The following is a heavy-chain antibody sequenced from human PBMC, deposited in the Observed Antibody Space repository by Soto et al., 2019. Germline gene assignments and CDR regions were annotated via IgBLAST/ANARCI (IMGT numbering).Heavy chain of an antibody. Sequence: GALRLSCAASGFTFSSYSMNWVRQAPGKGLEWVSSISSSSSYIYYADSVKGRFTISRDNAKNSLYLQMNSLRAEDTAVYYCARDSSSGWHDDYWGRGNLVTVSS. CDR1: GFTFSSYS. J-gene: IGHJ4*02. CDR2: ISSSSSYI. CDR3: ARDSSSGWHDDY. D-gene: IGHD6-19*01. V-gene: IGHV3-21*01.